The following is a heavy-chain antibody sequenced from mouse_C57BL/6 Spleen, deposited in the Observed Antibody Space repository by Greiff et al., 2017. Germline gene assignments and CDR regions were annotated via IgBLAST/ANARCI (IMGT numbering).Heavy chain of an antibody. CDR3: ASGNLRGYFDV. CDR1: GYTFTSYW. Sequence: VQRVESGAELVRPGSSVKLSCKASGYTFTSYWMDWVKQRPGQGLEWIGNIYPSDSETHYNQKFKDKATLTVDKSSSPAYMQLSSLTSEDSAVYYCASGNLRGYFDVWGTGTTVTVSS. V-gene: IGHV1-61*01. CDR2: IYPSDSET. J-gene: IGHJ1*03. D-gene: IGHD2-1*01.